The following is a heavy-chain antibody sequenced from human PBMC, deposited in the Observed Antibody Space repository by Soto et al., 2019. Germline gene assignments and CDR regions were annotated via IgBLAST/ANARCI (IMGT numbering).Heavy chain of an antibody. CDR2: IYYSGST. CDR3: ASSGYSSSRYSYMDV. V-gene: IGHV4-31*03. D-gene: IGHD6-6*01. CDR1: GGSISSGGYY. Sequence: SETLSLTCTVSGGSISSGGYYWSWIRQHPGKGLEWIGYIYYSGSTYYNPSLKSRVTISVDTSKNQFSLKLSSVTAADTAVYYCASSGYSSSRYSYMDVWGKGTTVTVSS. J-gene: IGHJ6*03.